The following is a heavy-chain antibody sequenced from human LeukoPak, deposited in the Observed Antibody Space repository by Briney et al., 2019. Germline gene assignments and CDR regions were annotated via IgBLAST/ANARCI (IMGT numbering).Heavy chain of an antibody. D-gene: IGHD3-22*01. J-gene: IGHJ4*02. V-gene: IGHV3-33*01. CDR3: ARASDHYDTNPDY. CDR1: GFTFSSYG. Sequence: PGRALRLSCAASGFTFSSYGMLWVRQAPGKGLEWVALIWYDGTRKYYADSVKGRFTISRDTSRNTLYLQMNSLRTEDTAVYYCARASDHYDTNPDYWGQGTLVTVSS. CDR2: IWYDGTRK.